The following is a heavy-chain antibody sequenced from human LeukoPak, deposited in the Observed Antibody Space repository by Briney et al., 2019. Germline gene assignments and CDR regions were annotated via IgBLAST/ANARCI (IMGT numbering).Heavy chain of an antibody. J-gene: IGHJ5*02. V-gene: IGHV4-34*01. CDR3: ARGYCSSTSCPGGGWFDP. CDR1: GFSFSGYY. D-gene: IGHD2-2*01. CDR2: INHSGST. Sequence: IPSETLSLTCAAYGFSFSGYYWSWIRQPPGKGLEWIGEINHSGSTNYNPSLKSRVTISVDTSKNQFSLKLSSVTAADTAVYYCARGYCSSTSCPGGGWFDPWGQGTLVTVSS.